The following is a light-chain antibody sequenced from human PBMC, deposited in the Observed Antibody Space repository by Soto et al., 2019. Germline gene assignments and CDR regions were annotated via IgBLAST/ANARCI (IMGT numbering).Light chain of an antibody. J-gene: IGKJ4*01. Sequence: DIQITQTPSTPSASVGDRVTITCRASQPISSWLAWYQQKPGKAPKLLIYSASTLENGVPSRFTGPGSGTEFTLTISSLQPDDFVTYYCQECNSYSGLTFGVGTKVEIK. CDR2: SAS. CDR3: QECNSYSGLT. CDR1: QPISSW. V-gene: IGKV1-5*03.